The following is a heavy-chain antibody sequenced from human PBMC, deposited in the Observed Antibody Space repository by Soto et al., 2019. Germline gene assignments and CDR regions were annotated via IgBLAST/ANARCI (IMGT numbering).Heavy chain of an antibody. CDR1: DLIVTTNY. J-gene: IGHJ5*02. CDR3: ARDSWYP. V-gene: IGHV3-30-3*01. CDR2: ISYDGSNK. Sequence: PGGSLRLSCAASDLIVTTNYMNWVRQAPGKGLEWVAVISYDGSNKYYADSVKGRFTISRDNSKNTLYLQMNSLRAEDTAVYYCARDSWYPWGQGTLVTVSS.